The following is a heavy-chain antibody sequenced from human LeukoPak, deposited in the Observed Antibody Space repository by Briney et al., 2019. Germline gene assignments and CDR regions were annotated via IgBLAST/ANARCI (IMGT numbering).Heavy chain of an antibody. V-gene: IGHV4-30-2*01. CDR2: IYHSGST. D-gene: IGHD3-10*01. CDR3: ARGYGTMVRGVIISPWFDP. CDR1: GGSISSGGYS. J-gene: IGHJ5*02. Sequence: PSEALSLTCAVSGGSISSGGYSWSWIRQPPGKGLEWIGYIYHSGSTYYNPSLKSRVTISVDRSKNQFSLKLSSVTAADTAVYYCARGYGTMVRGVIISPWFDPWGQGTLVTVPS.